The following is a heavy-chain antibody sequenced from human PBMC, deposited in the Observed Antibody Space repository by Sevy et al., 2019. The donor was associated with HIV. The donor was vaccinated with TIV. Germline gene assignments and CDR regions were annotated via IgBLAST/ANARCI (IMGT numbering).Heavy chain of an antibody. CDR3: ARGVAVAGSFAFDY. CDR2: VFTSWST. Sequence: SETLSLTCAVSGGSISSGDYYWNWIRQHPGKGLMWIGYVFTSWSTYYNPSLKSRLIISGDTSKNQFSLRLSSVTAADTAVYYCARGVAVAGSFAFDYWGQGTLVTVSS. J-gene: IGHJ4*02. D-gene: IGHD6-19*01. CDR1: GGSISSGDYY. V-gene: IGHV4-31*11.